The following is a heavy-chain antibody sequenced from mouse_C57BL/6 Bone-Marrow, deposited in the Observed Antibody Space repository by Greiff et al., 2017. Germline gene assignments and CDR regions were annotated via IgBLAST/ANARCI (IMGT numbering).Heavy chain of an antibody. V-gene: IGHV1-61*01. CDR2: IYPSDSET. CDR3: APLTYYDYCFDY. J-gene: IGHJ2*01. D-gene: IGHD2-4*01. Sequence: QVQLQQPGAELVRPGSSVKLSCKASGYTFTSYWMDWVQQRPGQGLEWIGNIYPSDSETHYNQKFKDKATLTVDKSSSTAYMQLSSLTSEDSAVYYCAPLTYYDYCFDYWGQGTTLTVSS. CDR1: GYTFTSYW.